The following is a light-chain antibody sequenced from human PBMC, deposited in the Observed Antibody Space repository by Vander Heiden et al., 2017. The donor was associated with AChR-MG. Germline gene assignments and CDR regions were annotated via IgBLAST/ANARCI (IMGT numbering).Light chain of an antibody. Sequence: YALAQPASVSGSPGQTTTISCTGTSSDVGGYNYVSWYQQHPGKAPKLMIYDVSKRPSGVSNRFSGSKSGNTASLTISGLQAEDEADYYCSSYTSSSTLWVFGGGTKLTVL. J-gene: IGLJ3*02. CDR2: DVS. V-gene: IGLV2-14*01. CDR3: SSYTSSSTLWV. CDR1: SSDVGGYNY.